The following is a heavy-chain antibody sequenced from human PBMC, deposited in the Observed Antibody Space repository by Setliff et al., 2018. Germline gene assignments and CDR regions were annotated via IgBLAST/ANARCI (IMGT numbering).Heavy chain of an antibody. D-gene: IGHD3-16*01. CDR2: IRYDGSNK. CDR3: AKEGYPNLYFMDV. Sequence: PGGSLRLSCAASGFTFSSYGMHWVRQAPGKGLEWVAFIRYDGSNKYYADSVKGRFTISRDNSKNTLYLQMNSLRAEDTAVYYCAKEGYPNLYFMDVWGQVTTVTVSS. J-gene: IGHJ6*02. V-gene: IGHV3-30*02. CDR1: GFTFSSYG.